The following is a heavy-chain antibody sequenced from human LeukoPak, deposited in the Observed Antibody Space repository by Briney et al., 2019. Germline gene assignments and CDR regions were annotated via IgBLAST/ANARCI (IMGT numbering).Heavy chain of an antibody. CDR3: ARPGIFLVGAYDY. D-gene: IGHD1-26*01. CDR1: GYTFTSYA. CDR2: INAGNGNT. Sequence: ASVNVSCKASGYTFTSYAMHWVRQAPGQRLEWMGWINAGNGNTKYSQKFQGRVTITRDTSASTAYMELSSLRSEDTAVYYCARPGIFLVGAYDYWGQGTLVTVSS. V-gene: IGHV1-3*01. J-gene: IGHJ4*02.